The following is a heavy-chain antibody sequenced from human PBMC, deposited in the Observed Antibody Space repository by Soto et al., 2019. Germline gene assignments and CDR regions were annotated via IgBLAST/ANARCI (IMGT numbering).Heavy chain of an antibody. Sequence: EVQLLESGGGLVQPGGSLRLSCAASGFTFSSYAMCWVRQAPGKGLEWVSAISGSGGSTYYADSVKGRFTISRDNSKNTLYLQMNSLRAEDTAVYYCAMFGSGTPFEDYWGQGTLVTVSS. CDR2: ISGSGGST. D-gene: IGHD3-10*02. CDR3: AMFGSGTPFEDY. CDR1: GFTFSSYA. J-gene: IGHJ4*02. V-gene: IGHV3-23*01.